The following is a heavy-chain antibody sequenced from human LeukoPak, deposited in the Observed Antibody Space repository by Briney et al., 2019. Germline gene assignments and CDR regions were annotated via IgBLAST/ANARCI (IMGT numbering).Heavy chain of an antibody. D-gene: IGHD3-16*01. Sequence: ASVRVSCKASGYTFTGYHMHWVQQAPGQGLEWMGRINPNSGGTNYAQKFQGRVTMTRDTSISTAYMELSRLRSDDTAVYYCARAQGAHWGYWFDPWGQGTLVTVSS. CDR3: ARAQGAHWGYWFDP. CDR1: GYTFTGYH. J-gene: IGHJ5*02. V-gene: IGHV1-2*06. CDR2: INPNSGGT.